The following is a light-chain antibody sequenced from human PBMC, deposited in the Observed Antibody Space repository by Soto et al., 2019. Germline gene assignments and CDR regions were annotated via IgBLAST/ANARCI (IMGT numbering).Light chain of an antibody. Sequence: DIQMTQSPSTLSASVGDRVTITCRASQYMSSWLAWYQEKPGKAPKLLIYQASTLKSGVPSRFSGSGSGTEFTLTISSLQPDDFATYYCQHYNSYSEAFGQGTKVELK. CDR1: QYMSSW. CDR3: QHYNSYSEA. CDR2: QAS. J-gene: IGKJ1*01. V-gene: IGKV1-5*03.